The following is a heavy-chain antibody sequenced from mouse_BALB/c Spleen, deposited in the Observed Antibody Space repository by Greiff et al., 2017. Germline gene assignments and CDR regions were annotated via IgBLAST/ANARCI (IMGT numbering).Heavy chain of an antibody. J-gene: IGHJ2*01. V-gene: IGHV1-54*01. CDR3: ARWDGNLYYFDY. D-gene: IGHD2-1*01. CDR2: INPGSGGT. Sequence: QVQLQQSGAELVRPGTSVKVSCKASGYAFTNYLIEWVKQRPGQGLEWIGVINPGSGGTNYNEKFKGKATLTADKSSSTAYMQLSSLTSDDSAVYFCARWDGNLYYFDYWGQGTTLTVSS. CDR1: GYAFTNYL.